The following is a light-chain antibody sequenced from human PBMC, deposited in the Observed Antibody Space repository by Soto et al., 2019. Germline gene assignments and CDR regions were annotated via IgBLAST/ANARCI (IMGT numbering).Light chain of an antibody. J-gene: IGKJ1*01. CDR2: WAS. CDR3: QQYYNTPWA. Sequence: DIVMTQSPDSLAVSLGERATINCKSSQSVLYSSNNKNYLAWYQQKPGQPPNLLIYWASTRESGVPDRFSGSGSGTNFALPIGSLQAEDVAVYYCQQYYNTPWAFGQVTKVEIK. V-gene: IGKV4-1*01. CDR1: QSVLYSSNNKNY.